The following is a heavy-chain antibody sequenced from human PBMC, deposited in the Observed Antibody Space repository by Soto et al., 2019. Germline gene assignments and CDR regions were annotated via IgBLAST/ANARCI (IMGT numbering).Heavy chain of an antibody. V-gene: IGHV3-30-3*01. Sequence: PGGSLRLSCAASGFTFNSYAMHWVRQAPGKGLEWVAVISYDGSSKFHADSVKGRFTISRDNSKNTLYVQMNSLRVEDTAVYYCARDQEQLAGYYFDYWGQGTLVTVSS. CDR3: ARDQEQLAGYYFDY. CDR1: GFTFNSYA. CDR2: ISYDGSSK. J-gene: IGHJ4*02. D-gene: IGHD6-6*01.